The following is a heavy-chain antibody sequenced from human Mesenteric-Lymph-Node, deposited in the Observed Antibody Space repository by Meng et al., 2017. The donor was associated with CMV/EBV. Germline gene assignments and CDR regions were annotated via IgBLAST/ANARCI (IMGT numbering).Heavy chain of an antibody. CDR2: IKQDGSEK. CDR1: GFTFSSYW. J-gene: IGHJ4*02. V-gene: IGHV3-7*03. Sequence: GESLKISCAASGFTFSSYWMSWVRQAPGKGLEWVANIKQDGSEKYYVDSVKGRFTISRDNAKNSLHLEMTSLRAEDTALYHCAKDQGGWGSGLGDYWGLGTLVTVSS. D-gene: IGHD7-27*01. CDR3: AKDQGGWGSGLGDY.